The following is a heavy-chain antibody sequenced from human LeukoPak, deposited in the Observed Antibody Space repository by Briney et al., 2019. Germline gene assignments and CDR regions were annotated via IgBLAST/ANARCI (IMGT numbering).Heavy chain of an antibody. J-gene: IGHJ4*02. CDR1: GGSFSGYY. CDR2: INHSGST. V-gene: IGHV4-34*01. Sequence: SETLSLTCAVYGGSFSGYYWSWIRQPPGKGLEWIGEINHSGSTNYNPSLKSRVTISVDTSKNQFSLKLSSVTAADTAAYYCARHLTYCSGGSCYSMFDYWGQGTLVTVSS. CDR3: ARHLTYCSGGSCYSMFDY. D-gene: IGHD2-15*01.